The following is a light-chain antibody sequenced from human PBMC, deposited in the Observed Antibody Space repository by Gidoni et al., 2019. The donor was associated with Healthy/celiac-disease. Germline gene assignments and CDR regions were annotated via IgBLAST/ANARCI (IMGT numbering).Light chain of an antibody. CDR2: RNN. CDR1: RSNIGSNY. Sequence: QSVLTQPPSESVIPGQRVTIPCSGSRSNIGSNYVYWYQQLPGTAPKLLIYRNNQRPAGVPDRFSGSKSGTSASLAISGLRSEDEADYYCAAWDDSLSGWVFGGGTKLTVL. CDR3: AAWDDSLSGWV. V-gene: IGLV1-47*01. J-gene: IGLJ3*02.